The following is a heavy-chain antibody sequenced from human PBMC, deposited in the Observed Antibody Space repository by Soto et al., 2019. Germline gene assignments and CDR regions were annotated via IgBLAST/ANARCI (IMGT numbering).Heavy chain of an antibody. CDR2: INAHSGGT. V-gene: IGHV1-2*02. CDR3: AKDLTRQLAYWLDP. Sequence: ASVKVSCKASGFSFTGYCIHWLRQAPGQGLEWMGWINAHSGGTEYAQKFQGRVTLTRDTSIATAYLTLTSLTSDDTALYYCAKDLTRQLAYWLDPWGQGTQVTVSS. J-gene: IGHJ5*02. CDR1: GFSFTGYC. D-gene: IGHD6-6*01.